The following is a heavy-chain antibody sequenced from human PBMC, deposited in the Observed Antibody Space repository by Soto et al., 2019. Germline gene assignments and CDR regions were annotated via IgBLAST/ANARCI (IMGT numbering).Heavy chain of an antibody. D-gene: IGHD3-22*01. CDR3: TRIVEGRKYYYDSSGYRGDVFDI. V-gene: IGHV3-73*01. J-gene: IGHJ3*02. Sequence: GGSLRLSCAASGFTFSGSAMHWVRQASGKGLEWVGRIRSKANSYATAYAASVKGRFTISRDDSKNTANLQMNSLKTEDKAVKYCTRIVEGRKYYYDSSGYRGDVFDIWGQGKMVTVSS. CDR1: GFTFSGSA. CDR2: IRSKANSYAT.